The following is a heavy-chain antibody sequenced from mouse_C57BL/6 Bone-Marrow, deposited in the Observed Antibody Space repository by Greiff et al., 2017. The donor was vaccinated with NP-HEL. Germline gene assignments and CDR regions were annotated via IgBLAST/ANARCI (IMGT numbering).Heavy chain of an antibody. V-gene: IGHV1-52*01. D-gene: IGHD2-5*01. CDR2: IDPSDSET. CDR3: ARGEYSTLDY. Sequence: QVQLQQPGAELVRPGSSVKLSCKASGYTFTSYWMHWVKQRPIQGLEWIGNIDPSDSETHYNQKFKDKATLTVDKSSSTAYMQLSSLTSEDSAVYYCARGEYSTLDYWGQGTTITVSS. CDR1: GYTFTSYW. J-gene: IGHJ2*01.